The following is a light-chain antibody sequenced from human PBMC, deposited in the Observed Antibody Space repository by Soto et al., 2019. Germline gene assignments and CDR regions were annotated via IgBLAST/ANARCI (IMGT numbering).Light chain of an antibody. Sequence: DIQMTQSPSTLPASVGDRVTITCRASQGISSWLAWYQQKPGKAPKLLIYAASTLQSGVPSRFSGSGSGTDFNLTISSLNPEDFATYFCQQGYRIFQTFGQGTKADI. V-gene: IGKV1-12*01. CDR2: AAS. J-gene: IGKJ1*01. CDR1: QGISSW. CDR3: QQGYRIFQT.